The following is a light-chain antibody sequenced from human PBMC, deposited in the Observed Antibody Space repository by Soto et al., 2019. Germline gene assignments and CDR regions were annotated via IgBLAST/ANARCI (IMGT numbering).Light chain of an antibody. CDR2: IND. CDR3: ASWDLTLNAL. V-gene: IGLV1-44*01. J-gene: IGLJ1*01. Sequence: QSVLTQPPAASVTPGPMGCISCSGSSSNIGDNPVNWYQQLPGAAPKLLIYINDQRPSGVPDRFSGSKSGTSASLAISGLQPKDEADYYCASWDLTLNALFGTSTNVTVL. CDR1: SSNIGDNP.